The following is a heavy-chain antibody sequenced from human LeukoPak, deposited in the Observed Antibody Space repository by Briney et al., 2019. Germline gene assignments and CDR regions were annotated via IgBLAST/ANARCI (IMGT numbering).Heavy chain of an antibody. J-gene: IGHJ6*02. Sequence: GGSLRLSCAASGFSFSSHGMHWVRQAPGKGLEWVAVISYDGNHIYYADSVQGRFTISRDNSKNTLYLQMNSLRTDDTAVYFCAKYADYYGMDVWGQGTTVIDSS. D-gene: IGHD2-8*01. CDR1: GFSFSSHG. V-gene: IGHV3-30*18. CDR2: ISYDGNHI. CDR3: AKYADYYGMDV.